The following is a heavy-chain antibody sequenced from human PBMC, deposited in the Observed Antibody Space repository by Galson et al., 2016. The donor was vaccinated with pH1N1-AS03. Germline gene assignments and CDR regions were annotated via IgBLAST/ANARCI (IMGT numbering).Heavy chain of an antibody. CDR1: GFTFSDYG. V-gene: IGHV3-33*01. Sequence: SLRLSCAASGFTFSDYGMHWVRQAPGKGLEWVAVIWYDGITKKYADSVKGQFTVSRDNSKNTLYVQMNSLRAEDTAVYYCVRGCGGDCYSKPTYYYYGLDVWGQGTTVTVSS. D-gene: IGHD2-21*02. CDR3: VRGCGGDCYSKPTYYYYGLDV. J-gene: IGHJ6*02. CDR2: IWYDGITK.